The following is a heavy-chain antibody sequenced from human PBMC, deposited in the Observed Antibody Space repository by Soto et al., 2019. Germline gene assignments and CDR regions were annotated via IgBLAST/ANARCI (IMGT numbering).Heavy chain of an antibody. CDR1: GGTFSSYA. CDR2: IIPIFGTA. Sequence: QVPLVHSGAEVKKPGSSVNVSCKASGGTFSSYAISWVRQAPGQGLEWTGGIIPIFGTANYAQKFQGRVQITADESTSTADMELISLRSEDTAVYDWARALYSYAKTSYYYGMDVWGQGTTVTVSS. V-gene: IGHV1-69*01. D-gene: IGHD5-18*01. CDR3: ARALYSYAKTSYYYGMDV. J-gene: IGHJ6*02.